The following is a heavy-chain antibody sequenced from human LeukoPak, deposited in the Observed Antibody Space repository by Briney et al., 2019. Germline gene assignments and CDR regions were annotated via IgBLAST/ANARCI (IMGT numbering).Heavy chain of an antibody. CDR2: IYPGDSDT. V-gene: IGHV5-51*01. CDR3: ATLDSSGYYYLPVGTLDI. J-gene: IGHJ3*02. CDR1: GYSFTSYW. D-gene: IGHD3-22*01. Sequence: PGESLKISCKGSGYSFTSYWIGWVRQMPGKGLEWMGIIYPGDSDTRYSPSFQGQVTISADKSISTAYLQWSSLKASDTAMYYCATLDSSGYYYLPVGTLDIWGQGTMVTVSS.